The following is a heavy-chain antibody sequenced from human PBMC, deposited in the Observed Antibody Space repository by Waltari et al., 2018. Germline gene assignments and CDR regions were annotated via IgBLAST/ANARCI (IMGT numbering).Heavy chain of an antibody. J-gene: IGHJ4*02. Sequence: QVQLVQSGAEGKRPGSWVKVSCKASGGTFRRHAISWVRQAPGQGLEWMGGIIPIFGTANYAQKFQGRVTITADESTSTAYMELSSLRSEDTAVYYCARDREYYDSSGYYDYWGQGTLVTVSS. D-gene: IGHD3-22*01. CDR2: IIPIFGTA. V-gene: IGHV1-69*01. CDR3: ARDREYYDSSGYYDY. CDR1: GGTFRRHA.